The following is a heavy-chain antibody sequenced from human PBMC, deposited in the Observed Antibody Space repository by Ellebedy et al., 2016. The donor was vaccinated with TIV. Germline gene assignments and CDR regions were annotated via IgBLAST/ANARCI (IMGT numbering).Heavy chain of an antibody. J-gene: IGHJ4*02. V-gene: IGHV3-48*02. Sequence: GESLKISXVASGFAFRTYSMNWVRQAPRKGPECIAHISVGGPIHYADSVKGRFTISRDNAKNSLYLEMNSLRDEDTAVYFCARGRDYAFDYWGQGSLVTVSS. D-gene: IGHD4-17*01. CDR2: ISVGGPI. CDR1: GFAFRTYS. CDR3: ARGRDYAFDY.